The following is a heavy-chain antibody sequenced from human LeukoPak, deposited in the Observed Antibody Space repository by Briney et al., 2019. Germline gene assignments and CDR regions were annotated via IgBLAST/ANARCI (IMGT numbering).Heavy chain of an antibody. CDR3: ARDPVTTGGYDTRFDY. Sequence: GGSLRLSCAASGFTFDDYGMSWVRQAPGKGLEWVSGINWNGGSTGYADSVKGRFTISRDNAKNSLYLQMNSLRAEDTALYYCARDPVTTGGYDTRFDYWGQGTLVTVSS. D-gene: IGHD5-12*01. CDR1: GFTFDDYG. J-gene: IGHJ4*02. V-gene: IGHV3-20*04. CDR2: INWNGGST.